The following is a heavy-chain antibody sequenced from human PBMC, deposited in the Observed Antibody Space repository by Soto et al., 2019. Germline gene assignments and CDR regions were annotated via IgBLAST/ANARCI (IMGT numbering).Heavy chain of an antibody. CDR2: IIPIFGTA. Sequence: GASVKVSCKASGGTFSSYAISWVRQAPGQGLEWMGGIIPIFGTANYAQKFQGRVTITGDESTSTGYLELSSLRSGDTAVYYCARDCRAVADCGYWGQGTLGTVSS. D-gene: IGHD6-19*01. CDR3: ARDCRAVADCGY. J-gene: IGHJ4*02. CDR1: GGTFSSYA. V-gene: IGHV1-69*13.